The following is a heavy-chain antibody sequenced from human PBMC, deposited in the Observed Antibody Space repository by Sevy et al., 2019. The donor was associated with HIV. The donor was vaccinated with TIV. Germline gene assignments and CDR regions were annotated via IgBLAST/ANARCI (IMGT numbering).Heavy chain of an antibody. Sequence: GESLKISCVVSGLTFSNYWMTWVRQAPGKGLEWVANIKEDGSEKYYLFSVKDRFTISRDNAKNSLFLQMNSRRVDDTGVYYCATGAGLWGQGTLVTVSS. D-gene: IGHD6-19*01. CDR3: ATGAGL. V-gene: IGHV3-7*01. CDR1: GLTFSNYW. CDR2: IKEDGSEK. J-gene: IGHJ4*02.